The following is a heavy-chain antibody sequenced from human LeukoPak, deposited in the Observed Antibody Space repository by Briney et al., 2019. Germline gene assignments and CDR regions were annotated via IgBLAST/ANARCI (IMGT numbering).Heavy chain of an antibody. CDR2: IYYSGST. CDR3: ARPRYSGSYFGAFDI. Sequence: SETLSLTCTVSGGSISSYYWSWIRQPPGKGLEWIGYIYYSGSTNYNPSLKSRVTISVDTSKNQFSLKLSSVTAADTAVYYCARPRYSGSYFGAFDIWGQGTMVTVSS. V-gene: IGHV4-59*12. J-gene: IGHJ3*02. CDR1: GGSISSYY. D-gene: IGHD1-26*01.